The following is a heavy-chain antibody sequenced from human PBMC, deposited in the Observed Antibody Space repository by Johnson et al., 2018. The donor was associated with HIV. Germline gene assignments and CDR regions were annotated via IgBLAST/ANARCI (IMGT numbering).Heavy chain of an antibody. Sequence: QVQLVESGGGVVQPGGSLRLSCAASGFTFSSYGMHWVRQAPGKGLEWVAFIRYDGSNKYYEDSVKGRFTISRDNSKNTLYLQMNSLRAEDTAVYYCAKDLSSSLGPGAFDIWGQGTMVTVSS. CDR3: AKDLSSSLGPGAFDI. D-gene: IGHD6-13*01. J-gene: IGHJ3*02. V-gene: IGHV3-30*02. CDR1: GFTFSSYG. CDR2: IRYDGSNK.